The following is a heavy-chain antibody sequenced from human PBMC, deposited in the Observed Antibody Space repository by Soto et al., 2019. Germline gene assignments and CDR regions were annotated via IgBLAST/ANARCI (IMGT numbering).Heavy chain of an antibody. CDR1: GFTFITYA. CDR2: ISGSGANT. CDR3: AKGGIQYFDWLSHLDY. Sequence: TGGSLRLSCAASGFTFITYALSWVRQAPGKGLELVSGISGSGANTYYADSVKGRFTISRDNSENTLFLQMSSLRAEDTAIYYCAKGGIQYFDWLSHLDYWGQGSLVTVSS. V-gene: IGHV3-23*01. J-gene: IGHJ4*02. D-gene: IGHD3-9*01.